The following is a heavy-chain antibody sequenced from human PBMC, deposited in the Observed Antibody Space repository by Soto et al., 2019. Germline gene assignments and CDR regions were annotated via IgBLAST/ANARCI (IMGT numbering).Heavy chain of an antibody. V-gene: IGHV1-3*01. CDR1: GYTFTSYA. J-gene: IGHJ6*02. CDR3: ARTHKGIAAHCGMDV. Sequence: QVQLVQSGAEVKKPGASVKVSCKASGYTFTSYAMHWVRQAPGQRLEWMGWINAGNGNTKYSQKFQGRATITRDTSASTGYMELSSLRSEDTAVYYGARTHKGIAAHCGMDVWGQGTTVTVSS. CDR2: INAGNGNT. D-gene: IGHD6-25*01.